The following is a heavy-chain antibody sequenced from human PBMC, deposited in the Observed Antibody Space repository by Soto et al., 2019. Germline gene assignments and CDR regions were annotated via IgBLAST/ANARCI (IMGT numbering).Heavy chain of an antibody. J-gene: IGHJ4*02. V-gene: IGHV3-74*01. CDR1: GFSFSSYW. CDR3: ATDLDTTMARH. Sequence: PGGSLRLSCADSGFSFSSYWMHWVRQGPGKGLVWVSRINTDGSSTNYADSVKGRFTISRDNAKDSLYLQMNSLRAEDTAGYYCATDLDTTMARHWGQGTLVTVSS. CDR2: INTDGSST. D-gene: IGHD5-18*01.